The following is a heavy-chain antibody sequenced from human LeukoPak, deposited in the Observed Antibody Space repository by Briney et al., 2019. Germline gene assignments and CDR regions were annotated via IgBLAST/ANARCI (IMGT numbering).Heavy chain of an antibody. Sequence: ASVKVSCKASGYTFITYYMHWVRQAPGQGLEWMGIINPSDGITTYAQKFQGRVSMTRDTSTRTVYMELSSLRSEDTAVYYCARRDDFGGNGALDYWGQGALVTVSS. D-gene: IGHD4-23*01. V-gene: IGHV1-46*01. J-gene: IGHJ4*02. CDR2: INPSDGIT. CDR3: ARRDDFGGNGALDY. CDR1: GYTFITYY.